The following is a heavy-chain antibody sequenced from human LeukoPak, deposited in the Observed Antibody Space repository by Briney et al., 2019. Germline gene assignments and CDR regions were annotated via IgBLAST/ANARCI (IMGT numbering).Heavy chain of an antibody. V-gene: IGHV5-51*01. CDR2: IFPGDSDT. J-gene: IGHJ3*02. CDR3: ARPYCSSTSCYGAFDI. Sequence: GESLKISCKGSGXSFISYWIGWVRQMPGKGLEWMGIIFPGDSDTRYSPSFQGQVTISADKSISTAYLQWSSLKASDTAMYYCARPYCSSTSCYGAFDIWGQGTMVTVSS. CDR1: GXSFISYW. D-gene: IGHD2-2*01.